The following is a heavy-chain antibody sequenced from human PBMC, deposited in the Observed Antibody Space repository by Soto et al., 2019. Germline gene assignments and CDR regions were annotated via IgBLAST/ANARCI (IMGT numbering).Heavy chain of an antibody. CDR2: INSSSTYT. CDR3: ARVIAAAGGRRYFDL. Sequence: QVQLVESGGGLVKLGGSLRLSCAASGFTFSDYYMSWIRQAPGKGLEWVSYINSSSTYTNYADSVKGRFTISRDNAKNSLYLQMNSLRAEDTAVYYCARVIAAAGGRRYFDLWGRGTLVTVSS. V-gene: IGHV3-11*05. J-gene: IGHJ2*01. CDR1: GFTFSDYY. D-gene: IGHD6-13*01.